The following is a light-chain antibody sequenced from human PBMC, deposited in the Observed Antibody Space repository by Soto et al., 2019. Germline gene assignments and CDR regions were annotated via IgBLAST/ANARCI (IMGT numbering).Light chain of an antibody. V-gene: IGLV2-14*01. CDR2: EVS. J-gene: IGLJ2*01. CDR3: SSYTSSSTNVV. Sequence: QSVLTQPASVSVSPGQSITISCTGTSSDVGGYNYVSWYQQHPGKAPKLMIYEVSNRPSGVSNRFSGSKSGNTASLTISGLQAEDEADYYCSSYTSSSTNVVFGGGTKLTVL. CDR1: SSDVGGYNY.